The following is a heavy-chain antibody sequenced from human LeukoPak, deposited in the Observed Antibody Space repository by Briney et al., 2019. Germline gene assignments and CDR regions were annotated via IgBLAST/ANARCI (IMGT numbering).Heavy chain of an antibody. D-gene: IGHD6-19*01. CDR3: AREGAVAGPKGVYYFDY. CDR2: IYYSGST. Sequence: SETLSLTCTVSGGSISSGDYYWSWIRQPPGKGLEWIGYIYYSGSTYYNPSLKSRVTISVDTSKNQFSLKLSSVTAADTAVYYCAREGAVAGPKGVYYFDYWGQGILVTVSS. CDR1: GGSISSGDYY. V-gene: IGHV4-30-4*01. J-gene: IGHJ4*02.